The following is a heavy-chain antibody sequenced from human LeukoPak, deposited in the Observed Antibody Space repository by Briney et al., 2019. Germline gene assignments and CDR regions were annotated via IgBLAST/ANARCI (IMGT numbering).Heavy chain of an antibody. CDR1: VGTLSSYA. CDR3: AAQGRGYSGYDADY. J-gene: IGHJ4*02. D-gene: IGHD5-12*01. V-gene: IGHV1-69*13. Sequence: GASVKVSCKASVGTLSSYAISWVRQARGQGLEWMGGIIPGFGTANFAQKFQGRVTITADESTSTAYMELSSLRSENTAVYYCAAQGRGYSGYDADYWGQGTLVTVSS. CDR2: IIPGFGTA.